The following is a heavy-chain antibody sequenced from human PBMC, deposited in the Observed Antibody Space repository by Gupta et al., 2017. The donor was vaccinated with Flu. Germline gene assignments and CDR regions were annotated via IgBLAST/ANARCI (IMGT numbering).Heavy chain of an antibody. V-gene: IGHV3-23*01. Sequence: EVQLLESGGGLVQAGGSLRLSCVASGFSFNSFGMSWVRQAPGKGLEWVSFISASGVATNYADSVRGRFTVSRDNAKNMLFAQLSSLSADDAAVYYCAKGGMNAFDAWGQGAMVTVSS. J-gene: IGHJ3*01. CDR2: ISASGVAT. CDR1: GFSFNSFG. CDR3: AKGGMNAFDA. D-gene: IGHD6-13*01.